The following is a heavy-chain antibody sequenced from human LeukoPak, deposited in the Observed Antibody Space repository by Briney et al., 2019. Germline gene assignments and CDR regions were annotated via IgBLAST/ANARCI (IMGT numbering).Heavy chain of an antibody. Sequence: SETLSLTCAVYGGSFSNYYWSWIRQPPGKGLKWLAEINDSGRANYNPSLMSRVTVSVDTSKNQFSLRLTSVTATDTAVYYCARRWNYGRNYYIDVWGKGATVSVSS. CDR2: INDSGRA. V-gene: IGHV4-34*01. J-gene: IGHJ6*03. CDR1: GGSFSNYY. D-gene: IGHD1-7*01. CDR3: ARRWNYGRNYYIDV.